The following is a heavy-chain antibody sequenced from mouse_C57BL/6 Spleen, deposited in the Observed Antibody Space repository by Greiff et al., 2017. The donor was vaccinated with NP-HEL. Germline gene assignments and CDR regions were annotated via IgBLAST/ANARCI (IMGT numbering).Heavy chain of an antibody. V-gene: IGHV14-4*01. CDR3: TTREYDVRWFAY. D-gene: IGHD2-14*01. J-gene: IGHJ3*01. CDR2: IDPENGDT. CDR1: GFNIKDDY. Sequence: VQLQQSGAELVRPGASVKLSCTASGFNIKDDYMHWVKQSPEQGLEWIGWIDPENGDTEYASKFQGKATITADTSSNTAYLQLSSLTSEDTAVYYCTTREYDVRWFAYWGQGTLVTVSA.